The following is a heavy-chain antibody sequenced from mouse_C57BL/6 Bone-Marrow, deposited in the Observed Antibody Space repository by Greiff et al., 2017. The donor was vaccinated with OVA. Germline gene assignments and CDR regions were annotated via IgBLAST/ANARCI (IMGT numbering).Heavy chain of an antibody. Sequence: VKLSCKASGYTFTSYWMHWVKQRPIQGLEWIGNIDPSDSETHYNQKFKDKATLTVDKSSSTAYMQLSSLTSEDSAVYYCASHYYGSRGYFDVWGTGTTVTVSS. J-gene: IGHJ1*03. CDR1: GYTFTSYW. V-gene: IGHV1-52*01. D-gene: IGHD1-1*01. CDR2: IDPSDSET. CDR3: ASHYYGSRGYFDV.